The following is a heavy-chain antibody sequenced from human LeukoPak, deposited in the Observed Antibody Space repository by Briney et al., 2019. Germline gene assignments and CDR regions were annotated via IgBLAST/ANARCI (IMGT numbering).Heavy chain of an antibody. D-gene: IGHD3-16*01. Sequence: SETLSLTCTVSGYSNSSGYYWGWIRQPPGKGLEWIGSIYHSGSTYYNPSLKSRVTISVDTSKNQFSLKLSSVTAADTAVYYCARALYYLLDYWGQGTLVTVSS. CDR1: GYSNSSGYY. CDR3: ARALYYLLDY. V-gene: IGHV4-38-2*02. CDR2: IYHSGST. J-gene: IGHJ4*02.